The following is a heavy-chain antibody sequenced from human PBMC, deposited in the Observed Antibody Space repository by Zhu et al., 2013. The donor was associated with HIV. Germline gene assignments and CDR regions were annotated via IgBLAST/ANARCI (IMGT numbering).Heavy chain of an antibody. D-gene: IGHD6-19*01. V-gene: IGHV1-18*01. CDR2: ISTYNGDT. CDR1: GYIFTTYG. Sequence: QLVQSGVEVKKPGASVKVSCKASGYIFTTYGISWVRQAPGQGLEWMGWISTYNGDTNYAQMLQGRVTMTTDTSTSTAYMDLRSLRSDDTAVYYCARDQVAGPFDYWGQGTLVTVSS. J-gene: IGHJ4*02. CDR3: ARDQVAGPFDY.